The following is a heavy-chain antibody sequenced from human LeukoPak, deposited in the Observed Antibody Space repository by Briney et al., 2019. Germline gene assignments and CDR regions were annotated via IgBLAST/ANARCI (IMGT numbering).Heavy chain of an antibody. V-gene: IGHV3-30*18. CDR3: AKAGPVIVVAKYYFDY. D-gene: IGHD3-22*01. J-gene: IGHJ4*02. Sequence: GGSLRLSCAASGFTFSSYGMHWVRQAPGKGLEWVAVISYDGSNKYYVDSVKGRFTISRDNSKNTLYLQMNSLRAEDTAVYYCAKAGPVIVVAKYYFDYWGQGTLVTVSS. CDR2: ISYDGSNK. CDR1: GFTFSSYG.